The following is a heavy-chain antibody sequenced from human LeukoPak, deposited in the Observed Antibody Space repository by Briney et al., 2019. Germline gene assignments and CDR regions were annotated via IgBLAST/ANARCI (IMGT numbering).Heavy chain of an antibody. V-gene: IGHV3-21*01. CDR3: ARNPAPPDY. CDR2: ISSTSTYI. CDR1: GFAFSSYS. J-gene: IGHJ4*02. Sequence: GGSLRLSCAASGFAFSSYSMNWVRQAPGKGLEWVSSISSTSTYIYYIDSVKGRFTISRDNAKNSLYLQMNNLRAEDTAVYYCARNPAPPDYWGQGTLVTVSS.